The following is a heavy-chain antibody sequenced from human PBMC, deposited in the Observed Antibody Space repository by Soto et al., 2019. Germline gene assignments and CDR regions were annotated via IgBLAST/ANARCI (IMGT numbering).Heavy chain of an antibody. D-gene: IGHD1-26*01. V-gene: IGHV4-59*01. J-gene: IGHJ3*02. CDR1: GGSISSYY. CDR3: ARISGSYVVAAFDI. Sequence: QVQLQESGPGLVKPSETLSLTCTVSGGSISSYYWSWIRQPPGKGLEWIGYIYYSGSTNYNPSLQGRVTISVDTSKNQFSLKLSSVTAADTAVYYCARISGSYVVAAFDIWGQGTMVTVSS. CDR2: IYYSGST.